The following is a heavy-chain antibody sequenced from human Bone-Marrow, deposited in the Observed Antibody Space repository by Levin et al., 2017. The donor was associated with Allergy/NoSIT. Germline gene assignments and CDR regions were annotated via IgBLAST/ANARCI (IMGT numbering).Heavy chain of an antibody. V-gene: IGHV1-69*06. CDR2: SIPQYGTS. J-gene: IGHJ4*02. CDR1: GGTFSFYA. CDR3: ATAYCGGTSCFARKLGDS. D-gene: IGHD2-2*01. Sequence: ASVKVSCKASGGTFSFYAISWVRQAPGQGLEWLGVSIPQYGTSNYAQKFQGRVTITADKSTSTAYMDMSSLRSDDTAVYYCATAYCGGTSCFARKLGDSWGQGTLVTVSS.